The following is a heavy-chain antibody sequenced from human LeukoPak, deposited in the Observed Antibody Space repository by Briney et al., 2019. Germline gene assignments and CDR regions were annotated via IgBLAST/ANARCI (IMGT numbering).Heavy chain of an antibody. J-gene: IGHJ6*02. CDR2: IKQDGSEK. V-gene: IGHV3-7*01. D-gene: IGHD6-19*01. Sequence: GGSLRLSCAASGFTFSSYWMSWVRQAPGKGLEWVANIKQDGSEKYYVDSVKGRFTISRDNAKNSLYLQMNSLRAEDTAVYYCAKYSSGWYFFSDYYGMDVWGQGTTVTVSS. CDR1: GFTFSSYW. CDR3: AKYSSGWYFFSDYYGMDV.